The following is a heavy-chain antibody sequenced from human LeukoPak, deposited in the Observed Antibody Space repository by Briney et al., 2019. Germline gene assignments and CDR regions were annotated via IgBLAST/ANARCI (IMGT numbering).Heavy chain of an antibody. V-gene: IGHV3-23*01. CDR3: AKDLYYYDSSGDYFDY. CDR1: GFTFSDYA. Sequence: GGSLRLSCAASGFTFSDYAMSWVRQAPGKGLEWVSTINNSGNRTYFADSVNGGFTASRDNSKNTLYLQMNSLRAEDTAVYYCAKDLYYYDSSGDYFDYWGQGTLVTVSS. J-gene: IGHJ4*02. CDR2: INNSGNRT. D-gene: IGHD3-22*01.